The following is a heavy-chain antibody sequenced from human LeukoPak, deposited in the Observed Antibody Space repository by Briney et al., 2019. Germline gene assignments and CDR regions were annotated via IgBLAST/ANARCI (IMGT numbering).Heavy chain of an antibody. Sequence: SVKVSCKASGGTFSSYAISWVRQAPGQGLEWMGRIIPILGIANYAQKFQGRVTITADKSTSTAYMELSSLRSEDTAVYYCARESGPRREELTPSYWGQGTLVTVSS. CDR3: ARESGPRREELTPSY. CDR2: IIPILGIA. CDR1: GGTFSSYA. D-gene: IGHD1-7*01. V-gene: IGHV1-69*04. J-gene: IGHJ4*02.